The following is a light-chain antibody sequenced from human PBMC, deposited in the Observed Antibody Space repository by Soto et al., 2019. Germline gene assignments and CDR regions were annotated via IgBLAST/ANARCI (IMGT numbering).Light chain of an antibody. V-gene: IGKV1-5*03. CDR3: QHYKDYSWT. J-gene: IGKJ1*01. CDR1: QSISWW. Sequence: DIHLTQSPSTLSASVGDRITITCRASQSISWWLAWYQQKPGKAPKLLIYTTSRLESGVPSRFSGSGSGTEFTLTISSLQPDDFATYYCQHYKDYSWTFGQGTKVEIK. CDR2: TTS.